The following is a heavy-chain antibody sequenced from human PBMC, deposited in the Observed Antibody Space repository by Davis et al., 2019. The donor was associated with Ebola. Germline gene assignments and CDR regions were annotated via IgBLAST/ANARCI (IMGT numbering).Heavy chain of an antibody. CDR3: AKDRVRGSD. Sequence: GGSLRLSCAASGFIFSTFAMSWVRQAPGKGLEWVSGISGSGGGTYYADSVKGRFTISRDNSKNTLFLQMNNLRAEDTAVYFCAKDRVRGSDWGQGTLVTVSS. CDR1: GFIFSTFA. D-gene: IGHD3-16*01. CDR2: ISGSGGGT. V-gene: IGHV3-23*01. J-gene: IGHJ4*02.